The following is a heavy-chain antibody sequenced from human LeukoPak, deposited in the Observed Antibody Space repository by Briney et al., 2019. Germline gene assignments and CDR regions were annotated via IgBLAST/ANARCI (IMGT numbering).Heavy chain of an antibody. CDR3: AREQQSPVKMGWFDP. CDR1: GFTFSSYA. D-gene: IGHD1/OR15-1a*01. J-gene: IGHJ5*02. CDR2: TSDDGSNR. V-gene: IGHV3-30-3*01. Sequence: GGSLRLSCAASGFTFSSYAMHWVRQAPGKGLEWVAVTSDDGSNRYNVDSVRGRFTISRDNSKNTLYLQMNSLRAEDTAVYYCAREQQSPVKMGWFDPWGQGTLVTVSS.